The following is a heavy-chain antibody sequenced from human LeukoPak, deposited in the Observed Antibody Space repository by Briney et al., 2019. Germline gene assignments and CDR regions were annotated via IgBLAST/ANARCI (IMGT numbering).Heavy chain of an antibody. CDR1: GGSISSYY. V-gene: IGHV4-4*07. CDR3: AREVNYYDILTGYSSHDAFDI. J-gene: IGHJ3*02. D-gene: IGHD3-9*01. CDR2: IYTSGST. Sequence: SETLSPTCTVSGGSISSYYWSWIWQPAGKGLEWIGRIYTSGSTNYNPSLKSRVTISVDTSKNQFSLKLSSVTAADTAVYYCAREVNYYDILTGYSSHDAFDIWGQGTMVTVSS.